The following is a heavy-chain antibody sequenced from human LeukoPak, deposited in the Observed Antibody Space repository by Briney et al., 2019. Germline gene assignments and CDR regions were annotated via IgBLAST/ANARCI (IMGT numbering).Heavy chain of an antibody. CDR1: AGSINNYY. CDR3: AREDTTGTASYFDY. D-gene: IGHD1-1*01. J-gene: IGHJ4*02. Sequence: SETLSLTCSVSAGSINNYYWSWIRQPPGEGLEWIGYIYYSGTTNYKPPLKSRITISVDTSKNQFSLNLSSVTAADTAVYYCAREDTTGTASYFDYWGQGTLVTVSS. V-gene: IGHV4-59*01. CDR2: IYYSGTT.